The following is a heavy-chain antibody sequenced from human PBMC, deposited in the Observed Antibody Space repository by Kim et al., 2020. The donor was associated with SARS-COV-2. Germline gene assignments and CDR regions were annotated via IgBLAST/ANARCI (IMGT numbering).Heavy chain of an antibody. J-gene: IGHJ4*02. CDR2: T. Sequence: TKNSQKFQGRVTLTGDTSASTAYMELSSLRSEDTAVYYCALMIRGVDDYWGQGTLVTVSS. CDR3: ALMIRGVDDY. D-gene: IGHD3-10*01. V-gene: IGHV1-3*01.